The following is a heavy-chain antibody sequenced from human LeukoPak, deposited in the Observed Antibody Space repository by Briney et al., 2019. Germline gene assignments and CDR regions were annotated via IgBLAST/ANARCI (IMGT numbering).Heavy chain of an antibody. J-gene: IGHJ4*02. V-gene: IGHV4-39*01. D-gene: IGHD5-18*01. Sequence: SETLSLTCTVSGGSISSSSYFWGWIRQPPGKGLEWIGSIYYSGSTYYNPSLKSRVTISVDTSKNQFSLKLSSVTAADTAAYYCASPGYSYGISFDYWGQGTLVTVSS. CDR3: ASPGYSYGISFDY. CDR2: IYYSGST. CDR1: GGSISSSSYF.